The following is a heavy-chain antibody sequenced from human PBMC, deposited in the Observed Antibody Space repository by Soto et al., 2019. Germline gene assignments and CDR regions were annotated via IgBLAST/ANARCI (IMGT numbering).Heavy chain of an antibody. CDR2: IYTNGDT. D-gene: IGHD3-10*01. CDR1: GGSITSYY. J-gene: IGHJ4*02. CDR3: ARDYYGSGSRFDY. Sequence: PSETLSLTCTVSGGSITSYYWSWIRQPAGKGLEWIGRIYTNGDTNYNPSLKSRVTMSVDTSKNQFSLNLSSVTAADTAVYYCARDYYGSGSRFDYWGQGTQVTV. V-gene: IGHV4-4*07.